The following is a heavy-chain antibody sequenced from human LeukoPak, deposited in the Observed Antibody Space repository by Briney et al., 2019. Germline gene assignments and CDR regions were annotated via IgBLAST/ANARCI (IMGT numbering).Heavy chain of an antibody. Sequence: GESLKISCKGSGYSFTSYWIGWVRPMPGKGLEWMGIIYPGDSDTRYSPSFQGQVTISADKSISTAYLQWSSLKASDTAMYYCARRYYYDSSGRYGMDVWGQGTTVTVSS. V-gene: IGHV5-51*01. CDR3: ARRYYYDSSGRYGMDV. CDR2: IYPGDSDT. CDR1: GYSFTSYW. J-gene: IGHJ6*02. D-gene: IGHD3-22*01.